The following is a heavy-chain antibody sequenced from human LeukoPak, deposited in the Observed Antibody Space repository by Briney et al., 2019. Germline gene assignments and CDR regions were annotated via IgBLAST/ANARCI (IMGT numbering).Heavy chain of an antibody. CDR1: GFTFNTYT. V-gene: IGHV3-21*01. D-gene: IGHD2-15*01. CDR3: ARDLFPSTPAYFGC. Sequence: TGGSLRLSCAASGFTFNTYTMNWVRQAPGRGLEWVSYITASSTAIYYADSVKGRFTNSRDDDKNSLYLQINSLRAEDTAVYYCARDLFPSTPAYFGCRGQGTLVTVSS. J-gene: IGHJ4*02. CDR2: ITASSTAI.